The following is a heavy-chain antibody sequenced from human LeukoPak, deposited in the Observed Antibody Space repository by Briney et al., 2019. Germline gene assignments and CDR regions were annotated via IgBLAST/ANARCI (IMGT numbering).Heavy chain of an antibody. CDR1: GGSISSGSYY. CDR3: ARDVRTTYDSSGYPSRLVY. Sequence: SETLSLTCTVSGGSISSGSYYWSWIRQPAGKGLEWIGRIYTSGSTNYNPSLKSRVTISVDTSKNQFSLKLSSVTAADTAVYYCARDVRTTYDSSGYPSRLVYWGQGTLVTVSS. V-gene: IGHV4-61*02. J-gene: IGHJ4*02. CDR2: IYTSGST. D-gene: IGHD3-22*01.